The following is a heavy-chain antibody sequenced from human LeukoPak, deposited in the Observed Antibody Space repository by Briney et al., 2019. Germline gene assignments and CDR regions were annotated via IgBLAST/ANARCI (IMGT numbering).Heavy chain of an antibody. D-gene: IGHD1-26*01. J-gene: IGHJ3*02. CDR3: ARRVGANAFDI. V-gene: IGHV4-38-2*02. CDR1: GYPLGSGYY. CDR2: IDHSGST. Sequence: SETLSLTCTVSGYPLGSGYYWGWIRQPPGKGLEWIGSIDHSGSTYYNPSLKSRVTVSVDTSKNQFSLQLNSVTPEDTAVYYCARRVGANAFDIWGQGTMVTVSS.